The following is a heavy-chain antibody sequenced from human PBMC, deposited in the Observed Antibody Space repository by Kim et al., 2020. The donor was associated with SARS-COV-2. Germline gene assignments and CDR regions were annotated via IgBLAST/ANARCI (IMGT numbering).Heavy chain of an antibody. Sequence: GGSLRLSCAASGFAFGSYGMTWARLAPGKGLEWVSGISGSGGSTYYADAVKGRFTISRDNSKDMLHLQMNSLRAEDTAIYYCAKDLEEYETLSGWDFDYWGQGTLVTVSS. CDR2: ISGSGGST. J-gene: IGHJ4*02. D-gene: IGHD6-19*01. CDR3: AKDLEEYETLSGWDFDY. CDR1: GFAFGSYG. V-gene: IGHV3-23*01.